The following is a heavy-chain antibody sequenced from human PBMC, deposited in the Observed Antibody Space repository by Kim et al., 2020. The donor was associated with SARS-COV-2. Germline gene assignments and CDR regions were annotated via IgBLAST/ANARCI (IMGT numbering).Heavy chain of an antibody. J-gene: IGHJ6*02. D-gene: IGHD6-13*01. CDR1: GYTFTGYY. CDR3: AREYSSSWYRYYYYGMDV. CDR2: INPNSGGT. V-gene: IGHV1-2*02. Sequence: ASVKVSCKASGYTFTGYYMHWVRQAPGQGLEWMGWINPNSGGTNYAQKFQGRVTMTRDTSISTAYMELSRLRSDDTAVYYCAREYSSSWYRYYYYGMDVWGQGTTVTVSS.